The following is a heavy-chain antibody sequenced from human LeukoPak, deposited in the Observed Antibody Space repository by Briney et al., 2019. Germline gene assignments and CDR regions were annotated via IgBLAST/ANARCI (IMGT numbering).Heavy chain of an antibody. D-gene: IGHD2-2*01. CDR2: ISPYNGNT. CDR3: ARDEGPYCSSTSCYFDY. J-gene: IGHJ4*02. V-gene: IGHV1-18*01. Sequence: GASVKVSCKASGYTFTSYGISWVRQAPGQGLEWMGWISPYNGNTNYAQKLQGRVTMTTDTSTSTAYMELRSLRSDDTAVYYCARDEGPYCSSTSCYFDYWGQGTLVTVSS. CDR1: GYTFTSYG.